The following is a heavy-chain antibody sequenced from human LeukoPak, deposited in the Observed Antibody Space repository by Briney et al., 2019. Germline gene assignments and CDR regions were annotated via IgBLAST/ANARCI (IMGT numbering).Heavy chain of an antibody. CDR2: INHSGST. Sequence: PSETLSLTCVVFGGSFSGYYWSWIRQPPGKGLEWIGEINHSGSTNYNPSLKSRVTISVDTSKNQFSLKLSSVTAADTAVYYCASMTTVKVNAFDIWGQGTMVTVSS. V-gene: IGHV4-34*01. CDR3: ASMTTVKVNAFDI. D-gene: IGHD4-17*01. CDR1: GGSFSGYY. J-gene: IGHJ3*02.